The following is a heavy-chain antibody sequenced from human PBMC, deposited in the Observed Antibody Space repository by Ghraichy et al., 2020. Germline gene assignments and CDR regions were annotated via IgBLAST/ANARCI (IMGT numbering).Heavy chain of an antibody. J-gene: IGHJ4*02. CDR3: VKDRWISSSSSSYFDY. V-gene: IGHV3-64D*06. D-gene: IGHD6-6*01. CDR1: GFTFSSYA. CDR2: ISSNGGST. Sequence: GGSLRLSCSASGFTFSSYAMHWVRQAPGKGLEYVSAISSNGGSTYYADSVKGRFTISRDNSKNTLYLQMSSLRAEDTAVYYCVKDRWISSSSSSYFDYWGQGTLVTVSS.